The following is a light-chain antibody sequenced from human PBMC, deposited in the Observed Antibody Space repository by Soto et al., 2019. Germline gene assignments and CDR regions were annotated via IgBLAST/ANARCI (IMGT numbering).Light chain of an antibody. Sequence: EVVLTQSPGTLSLSPGERATLSCRASQSVTNTYLAWYQQKPGQAPRLLIYGASRTATGIPDRFSGSGSGTDFTLTITRLEPVDFAVYYCQDYGSSRTFGQGTKVEIK. CDR2: GAS. V-gene: IGKV3-20*01. CDR3: QDYGSSRT. J-gene: IGKJ1*01. CDR1: QSVTNTY.